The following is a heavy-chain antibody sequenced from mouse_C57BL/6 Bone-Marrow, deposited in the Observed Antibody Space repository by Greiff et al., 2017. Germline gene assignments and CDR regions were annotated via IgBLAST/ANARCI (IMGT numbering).Heavy chain of an antibody. J-gene: IGHJ4*01. V-gene: IGHV1-39*01. CDR3: AREGIYYGNYWGAMDY. D-gene: IGHD2-1*01. CDR2: INPNYGTT. Sequence: EVQLQPSGPELVKPGASVKISCKASGYSFTDYNMNWVKQSNGKSREWIGVINPNYGTTSYNQKFKGKATLTVDQSSSTAYMQLNSRTSEDSAVYYCAREGIYYGNYWGAMDYWGQGTSVTFSS. CDR1: GYSFTDYN.